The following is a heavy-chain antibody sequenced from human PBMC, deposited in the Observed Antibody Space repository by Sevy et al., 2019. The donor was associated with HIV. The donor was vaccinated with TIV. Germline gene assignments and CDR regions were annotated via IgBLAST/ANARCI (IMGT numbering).Heavy chain of an antibody. J-gene: IGHJ4*02. D-gene: IGHD2-15*01. CDR3: VAANTWQDY. CDR2: VNSDGSST. CDR1: GFTFSSYW. Sequence: GGSLRLSCAASGFTFSSYWMHWVRQAPGKGPVWISGVNSDGSSTNYADSVKGRFTMSRDSAKNTLYLQMNSLRAEDTAVDFCVAANTWQDYWGQGTLVTVSS. V-gene: IGHV3-74*01.